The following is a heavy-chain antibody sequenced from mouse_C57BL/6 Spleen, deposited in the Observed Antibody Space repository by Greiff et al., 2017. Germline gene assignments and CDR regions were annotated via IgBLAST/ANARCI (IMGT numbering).Heavy chain of an antibody. CDR3: TRFTTRWYFDV. CDR2: IDPETGGT. J-gene: IGHJ1*03. V-gene: IGHV1-15*01. CDR1: GYTFTDYE. D-gene: IGHD1-1*01. Sequence: VQGVESGAELVRPGASVTLSCKASGYTFTDYEMHWVKQTPVHGLEWIGAIDPETGGTAYNQKFKGKAILTADKSSSTAYMELRSLTSEDSAVYYCTRFTTRWYFDVWGTGTTVTVSS.